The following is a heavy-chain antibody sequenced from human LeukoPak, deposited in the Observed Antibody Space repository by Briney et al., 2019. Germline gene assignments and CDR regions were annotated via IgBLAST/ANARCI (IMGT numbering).Heavy chain of an antibody. CDR2: INAGNGNR. CDR3: ARTTRSWYEDNDAFDI. V-gene: IGHV1-3*01. D-gene: IGHD6-13*01. J-gene: IGHJ3*02. Sequence: ASVKVSCKVSGYTFTSYTIHWVRQAPGQRLEWMGWINAGNGNRRYSQNFQGRITISRDTSATTAYMELSSLRPEDTAVYYCARTTRSWYEDNDAFDIWGQGTTVTVSS. CDR1: GYTFTSYT.